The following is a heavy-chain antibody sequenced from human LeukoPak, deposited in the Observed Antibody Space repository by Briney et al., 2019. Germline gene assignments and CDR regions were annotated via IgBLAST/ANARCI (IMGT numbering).Heavy chain of an antibody. V-gene: IGHV4-34*01. CDR3: ARLRYYDSSGYLEGADGAFDI. CDR2: INHSGST. CDR1: GGSFSGYY. D-gene: IGHD3-22*01. Sequence: SETLSLTCAVYGGSFSGYYWSWIRQPPGKGLEWIGEINHSGSTNYNPSLKSRVTISVDTSKNQFSLKLSSVTAADTAVYYCARLRYYDSSGYLEGADGAFDIWGQGTMVTVSA. J-gene: IGHJ3*02.